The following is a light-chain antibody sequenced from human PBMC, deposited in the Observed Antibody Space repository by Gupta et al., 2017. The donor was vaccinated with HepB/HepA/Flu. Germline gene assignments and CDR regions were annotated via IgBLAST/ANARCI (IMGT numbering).Light chain of an antibody. Sequence: HSVLTQPPSASGTPGQRVTISCSGSSSNIGSNTVNWYQQLPGTAPKLLIYSNNQRPSGVPDRFSGSKSGTSASLAISGLQSEDEADYYCAAWEDSLNGHVFGTGTKVTVL. CDR1: SSNIGSNT. V-gene: IGLV1-44*01. CDR3: AAWEDSLNGHV. J-gene: IGLJ1*01. CDR2: SNN.